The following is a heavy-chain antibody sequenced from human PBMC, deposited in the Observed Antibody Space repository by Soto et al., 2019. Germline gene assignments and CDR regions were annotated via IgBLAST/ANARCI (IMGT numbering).Heavy chain of an antibody. CDR1: GFTFSSNS. D-gene: IGHD3-10*01. CDR2: IRSSSSTI. J-gene: IGHJ4*02. V-gene: IGHV3-48*02. Sequence: EVQLVESGGGLVQPGGSLRLSCAASGFTFSSNSMNWVRQAPGKGLGWVSYIRSSSSTIYYADSVKGRFTISRDNVKNSLYLQMNSLRDEDTAVYYCASSGSGSYHFDYWGQGTLVTVSS. CDR3: ASSGSGSYHFDY.